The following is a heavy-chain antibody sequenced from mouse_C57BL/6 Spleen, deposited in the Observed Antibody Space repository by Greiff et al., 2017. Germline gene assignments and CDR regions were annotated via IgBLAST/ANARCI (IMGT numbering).Heavy chain of an antibody. CDR3: ARRWVYWYFDV. CDR2: INPNNGGT. Sequence: EVQLQQSGPELVKPGASVKISCKASGYTFTDYYMNWVKQSHGKSLEWIGDINPNNGGTSYNQKFKGKATLTVDKSYSTAYMELRSLTSEDSAVYYCARRWVYWYFDVWGTGTTVTVSS. V-gene: IGHV1-26*01. D-gene: IGHD2-3*01. CDR1: GYTFTDYY. J-gene: IGHJ1*03.